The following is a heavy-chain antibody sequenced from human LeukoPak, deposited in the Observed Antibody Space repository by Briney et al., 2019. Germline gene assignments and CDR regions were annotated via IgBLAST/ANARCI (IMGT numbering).Heavy chain of an antibody. CDR1: GGSFSGYY. J-gene: IGHJ4*02. CDR2: INHSGST. V-gene: IGHV4-34*01. D-gene: IGHD4-17*01. CDR3: ARVAYGDRLDY. Sequence: SETLSLTCAVYGGSFSGYYWSWIRQPPGKGLEWIGEINHSGSTNYNPSLKSRVTISVDTSKNQFSLKLSSVTAADTAVYYCARVAYGDRLDYWGQGTLVTVSS.